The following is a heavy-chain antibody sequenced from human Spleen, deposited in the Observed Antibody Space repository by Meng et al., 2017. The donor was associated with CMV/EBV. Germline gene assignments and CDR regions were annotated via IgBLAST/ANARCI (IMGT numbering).Heavy chain of an antibody. CDR3: ARGGGEY. Sequence: GGSLRLSCAASGLTFNLYWMSWVRQAPGKGLEWVANMKEDGSEKYYVDSVKGRFTISRDNAKNSLYLQMNSLRVEDTAVYYCARGGGEYWGQGTLVTVSS. V-gene: IGHV3-7*01. CDR2: MKEDGSEK. CDR1: GLTFNLYW. D-gene: IGHD3-16*01. J-gene: IGHJ4*02.